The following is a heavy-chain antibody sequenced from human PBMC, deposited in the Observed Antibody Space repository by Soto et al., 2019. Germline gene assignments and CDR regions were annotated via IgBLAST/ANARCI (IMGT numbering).Heavy chain of an antibody. Sequence: SLRLSCAASGFTFSSYSMNWVRQAPGKGLEWVSYISSSSSTIYYADSVKGRFTISRDNAKNSLYLQMNSLRDEDTAVYYCARDPITIFGVVLYGMDVWGQGTTVTVSS. CDR1: GFTFSSYS. CDR2: ISSSSSTI. V-gene: IGHV3-48*02. D-gene: IGHD3-3*01. CDR3: ARDPITIFGVVLYGMDV. J-gene: IGHJ6*02.